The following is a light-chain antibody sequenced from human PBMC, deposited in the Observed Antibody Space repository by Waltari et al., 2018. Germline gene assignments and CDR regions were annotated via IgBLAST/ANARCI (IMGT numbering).Light chain of an antibody. CDR3: ATWDDSLSGRM. V-gene: IGLV1-47*01. CDR2: RND. J-gene: IGLJ3*02. Sequence: QSVLTQPPSASGTPGQRVTISCSGGSSNTGPNHVYWYQQLPGTAPKLLIYRNDQRPSGVPDRFSGSKSGTSASLAISGLRSEDEADYYCATWDDSLSGRMFGGGTKLTVL. CDR1: SSNTGPNH.